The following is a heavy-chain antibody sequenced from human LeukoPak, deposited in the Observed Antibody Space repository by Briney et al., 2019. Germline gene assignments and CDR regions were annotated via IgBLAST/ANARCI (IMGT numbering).Heavy chain of an antibody. CDR2: INHSGST. CDR3: ARGQKRGYCSSTSCYARYYFDY. CDR1: GYSISSGYY. J-gene: IGHJ4*02. Sequence: KPSETLSLTCAVSGYSISSGYYWGWIRQPPGKGLEWIGEINHSGSTNYNPSLKSRVTISVDTSKNQFSLKLSSVTAADTAVYYCARGQKRGYCSSTSCYARYYFDYWGQGTLVTVSS. V-gene: IGHV4-38-2*01. D-gene: IGHD2-2*01.